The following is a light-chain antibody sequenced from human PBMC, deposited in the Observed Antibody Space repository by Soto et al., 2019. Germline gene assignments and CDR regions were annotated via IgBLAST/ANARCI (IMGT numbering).Light chain of an antibody. CDR2: GAS. Sequence: EIELTQSPGTLSLSPGERATLSCRASQSVSSSYLAWYQQKPGKAPRLLIYGASSRATGIPDRFSGSGSGADFTLTISRLETEDFAVYYCQQYGSSPTTFGQGTKVEIK. CDR3: QQYGSSPTT. J-gene: IGKJ1*01. V-gene: IGKV3-20*01. CDR1: QSVSSSY.